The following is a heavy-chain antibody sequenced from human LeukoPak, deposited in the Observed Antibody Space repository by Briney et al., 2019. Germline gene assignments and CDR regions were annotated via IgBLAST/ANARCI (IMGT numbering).Heavy chain of an antibody. CDR2: INHSGST. Sequence: SETLSLTCTVSGGSISSYYWSWIRQPPGKGLEWIGEINHSGSTNYNPSLKSRVTISVDTSKNQFSLKLSSVTAADTAVYYCARRYCSSTSCRIPYYYYYMDVWGKGTTVTVSS. CDR3: ARRYCSSTSCRIPYYYYYMDV. V-gene: IGHV4-34*01. J-gene: IGHJ6*03. D-gene: IGHD2-2*01. CDR1: GGSISSYY.